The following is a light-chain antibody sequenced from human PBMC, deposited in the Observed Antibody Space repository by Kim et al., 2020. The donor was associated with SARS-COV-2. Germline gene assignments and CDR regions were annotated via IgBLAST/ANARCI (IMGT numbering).Light chain of an antibody. CDR2: RND. CDR1: SSSSGSIP. V-gene: IGLV1-47*01. Sequence: HGFTFSCTGSSSSSGSIPTYWYRHPPGAAPTLLMYRNDQRRSGVSDRFSGSKSGTSASLAISGLRSEDEANYYCSTWDDSLSAVVFGGGTQLTVL. CDR3: STWDDSLSAVV. J-gene: IGLJ2*01.